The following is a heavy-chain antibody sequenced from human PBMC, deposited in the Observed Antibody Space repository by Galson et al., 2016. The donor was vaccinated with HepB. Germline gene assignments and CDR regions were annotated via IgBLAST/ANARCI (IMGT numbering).Heavy chain of an antibody. CDR2: ISGSRSYI. CDR1: GFTFSIYT. Sequence: SLRLSCAASGFTFSIYTMNWVRQAPGKGLEWVSSISGSRSYIYYADSVKGRFSISREHAKNSLYLQMNSLRAGDTAVYYCARMLEETDAFDLWGQGTLVTVSS. D-gene: IGHD3-10*02. CDR3: ARMLEETDAFDL. V-gene: IGHV3-21*01. J-gene: IGHJ3*01.